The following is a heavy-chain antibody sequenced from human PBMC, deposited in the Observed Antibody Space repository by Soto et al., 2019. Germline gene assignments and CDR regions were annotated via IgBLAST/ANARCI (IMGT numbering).Heavy chain of an antibody. V-gene: IGHV1-69*13. Sequence: SVKVSCKASGGTFSSYAISWVRQAPGQGLEWMGGIIPIFGTANYAQKFQGRVTITADESTSTAYMELSSLRSEDTAVYYCARVGHNDMVRGVTYYYYGMDVWGQGTTVTVSS. J-gene: IGHJ6*02. CDR2: IIPIFGTA. D-gene: IGHD3-10*01. CDR3: ARVGHNDMVRGVTYYYYGMDV. CDR1: GGTFSSYA.